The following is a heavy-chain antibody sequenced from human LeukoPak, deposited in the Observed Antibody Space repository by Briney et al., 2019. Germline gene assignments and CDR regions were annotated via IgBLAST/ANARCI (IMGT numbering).Heavy chain of an antibody. V-gene: IGHV1-69-2*01. Sequence: ASVKVSCKASGYTFPDYYMHWVQQAPGKGREWMGRVDPEDGETIYAEKFQGRVTITADTSTDTAYMELSSLRSEDTAVYYCATWEEISYGVRMGYYFDYWGQGTLVTVSS. D-gene: IGHD4-17*01. CDR3: ATWEEISYGVRMGYYFDY. CDR1: GYTFPDYY. J-gene: IGHJ4*02. CDR2: VDPEDGET.